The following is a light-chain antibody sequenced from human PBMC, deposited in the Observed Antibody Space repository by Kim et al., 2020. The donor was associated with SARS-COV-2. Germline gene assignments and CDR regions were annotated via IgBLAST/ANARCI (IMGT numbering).Light chain of an antibody. J-gene: IGKJ4*01. CDR3: QQYGGSPPLT. Sequence: IVLTQSPGTLSLPPGARATLSCRASQSITTTYLGWYQQKPGQAPRLLIYGTSSRATGIPDRFSGSGSGTDFTLTIIRLETEDSAVYYCQQYGGSPPLTFGGGTKVDIK. CDR2: GTS. V-gene: IGKV3-20*01. CDR1: QSITTTY.